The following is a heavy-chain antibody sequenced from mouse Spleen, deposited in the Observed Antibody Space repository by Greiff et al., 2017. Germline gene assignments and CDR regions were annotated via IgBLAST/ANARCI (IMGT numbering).Heavy chain of an antibody. V-gene: IGHV1-31*01. CDR3: ARELGRAFAY. CDR2: INPYNGAT. J-gene: IGHJ3*01. D-gene: IGHD4-1*01. Sequence: EVKLVESGPELVKPGASVKISCKASGYSFTGYYMHWVKQSHVKSLEWIGRINPYNGATSYNQNFKDKASLTVDKSSSTAYMELHSLTSEDSAVYYCARELGRAFAYWGQGTLVTVSA. CDR1: GYSFTGYY.